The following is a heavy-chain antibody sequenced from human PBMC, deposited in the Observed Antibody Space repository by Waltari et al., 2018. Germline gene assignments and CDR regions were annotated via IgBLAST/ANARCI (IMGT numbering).Heavy chain of an antibody. CDR1: GYLFPAYY. CDR3: AVIEYSSLPPIDY. CDR2: INPNSGDT. D-gene: IGHD6-19*01. V-gene: IGHV1-2*04. Sequence: QVQLVQSGAEVEKPGASVKVSCKTSGYLFPAYYMNWVRQASGQGLEWMGWINPNSGDTNYAQKFQGWVTMTRDTSIDTAYMELGRLRSDDTAVYYCAVIEYSSLPPIDYWGQGTPVTVSS. J-gene: IGHJ4*02.